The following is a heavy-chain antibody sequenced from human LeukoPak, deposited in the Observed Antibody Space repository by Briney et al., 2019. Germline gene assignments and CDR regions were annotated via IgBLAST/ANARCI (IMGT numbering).Heavy chain of an antibody. Sequence: SETLSLTCTVSGGSFNTEYWSWIRHTPGEGLEWVGYISNGGNTNYNPSLKSRLTISIDTSKNQFSLKLSSVTAADTAIYYCAAVSTRGSPGYHYFFDSWGRGTLVTVSS. D-gene: IGHD3-9*01. V-gene: IGHV4-59*01. CDR3: AAVSTRGSPGYHYFFDS. CDR1: GGSFNTEY. J-gene: IGHJ4*02. CDR2: ISNGGNT.